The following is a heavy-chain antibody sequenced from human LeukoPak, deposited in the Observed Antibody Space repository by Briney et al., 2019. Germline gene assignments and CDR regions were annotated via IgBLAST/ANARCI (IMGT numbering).Heavy chain of an antibody. CDR3: ANLGRTD. CDR1: GFTFSSYA. CDR2: IKDDGSDK. Sequence: PGGSLRLSCAASGFTFSSYAMSWVRQAPGKGLEWVATIKDDGSDKYYVDSVKGRFTISRDNAKNSLYLQMNSLRVEDTAVYYCANLGRTDWGQGTLVTVSS. J-gene: IGHJ4*02. V-gene: IGHV3-7*01.